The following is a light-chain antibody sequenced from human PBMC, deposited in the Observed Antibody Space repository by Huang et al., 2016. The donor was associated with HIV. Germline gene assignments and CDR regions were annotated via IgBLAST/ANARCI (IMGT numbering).Light chain of an antibody. J-gene: IGKJ1*01. CDR3: LQDFTYPRT. CDR2: AAS. Sequence: AIQLTQSPSSLSASVGDRVTITCRASQDITNDLGLYQQKPGKAPKPLISAASTLRSGVPSRFSGSGSGTDFTLTISSLQPEDFATYFCLQDFTYPRTFGQGTRVEI. CDR1: QDITND. V-gene: IGKV1-6*02.